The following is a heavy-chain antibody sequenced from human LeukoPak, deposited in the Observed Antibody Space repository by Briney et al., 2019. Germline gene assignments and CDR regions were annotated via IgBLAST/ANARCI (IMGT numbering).Heavy chain of an antibody. CDR2: IQQHGSVK. CDR3: ARGSRDNSGYRYYFDY. D-gene: IGHD3-22*01. J-gene: IGHJ4*02. V-gene: IGHV3-7*01. Sequence: GGSLRLSCAASGFTFSSYWMSWVRQAPGNGLEWVANIQQHGSVKYYVDSAKGRFTISRDNGENSMFLEMNSLRADDTAVYYCARGSRDNSGYRYYFDYWGQGTLVTVSS. CDR1: GFTFSSYW.